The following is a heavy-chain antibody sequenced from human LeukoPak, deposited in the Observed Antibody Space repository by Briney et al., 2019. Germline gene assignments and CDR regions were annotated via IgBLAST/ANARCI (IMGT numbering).Heavy chain of an antibody. CDR3: ARLTTVTTYYYYGMDV. D-gene: IGHD4-11*01. CDR1: GGSFSSGGYY. V-gene: IGHV4-31*03. J-gene: IGHJ6*02. Sequence: SETLSLTCTVSGGSFSSGGYYWSWLRQHPGTGLEWIGYIYYSGSTYYNPSLKSRVTISVDTSKNQFSLKLSSVTAADTAVYYCARLTTVTTYYYYGMDVWGQGTTVTVSS. CDR2: IYYSGST.